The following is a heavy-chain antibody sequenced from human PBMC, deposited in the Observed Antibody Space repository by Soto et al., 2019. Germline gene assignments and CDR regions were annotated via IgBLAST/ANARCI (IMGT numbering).Heavy chain of an antibody. J-gene: IGHJ4*02. V-gene: IGHV4-59*01. CDR1: GACMFDNN. CDR2: VYYTGST. CDR3: AREVPSTVTSYFDS. Sequence: SETLSLTCTVSGACMFDNNWAWIRQPPGKRLEWIGYVYYTGSTSYNPSLRSRVNISVDTSKNQFSLKLASVTAADTAEYFCAREVPSTVTSYFDSWGQGILVTVSS. D-gene: IGHD4-17*01.